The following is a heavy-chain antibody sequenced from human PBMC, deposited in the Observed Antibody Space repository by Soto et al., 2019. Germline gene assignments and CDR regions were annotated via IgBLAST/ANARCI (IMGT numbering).Heavy chain of an antibody. D-gene: IGHD6-13*01. V-gene: IGHV4-4*07. CDR1: GASMNSYH. CDR3: ARDQGVAAAGITWLEP. Sequence: SETLSLTCTVSGASMNSYHWSWIRQPAGKGLEWIGHIHSSGSTNYNPSLKSRVTMSVDTSKNQFSLRLMSLTAADTAVYYCARDQGVAAAGITWLEPWGQGSLVTVTS. CDR2: IHSSGST. J-gene: IGHJ5*02.